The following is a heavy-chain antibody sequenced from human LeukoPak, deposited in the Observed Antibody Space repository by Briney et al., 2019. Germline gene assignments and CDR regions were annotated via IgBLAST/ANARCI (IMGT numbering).Heavy chain of an antibody. V-gene: IGHV4-59*01. Sequence: SETLSLTCTVSGGSIGSYYWSWIRQPPGKGLEWIGYIYYSGSTNYNPSLKSRVTISVDTSKNQFSLKLSSVTAADTAVYYCARLVVPAATYWFDPWGQGTLVTVSS. CDR3: ARLVVPAATYWFDP. CDR2: IYYSGST. D-gene: IGHD2-2*01. J-gene: IGHJ5*02. CDR1: GGSIGSYY.